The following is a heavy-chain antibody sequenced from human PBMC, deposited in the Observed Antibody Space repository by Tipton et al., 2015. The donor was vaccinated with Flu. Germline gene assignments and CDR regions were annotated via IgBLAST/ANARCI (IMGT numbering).Heavy chain of an antibody. CDR1: GDSISSRSYY. CDR2: VYFSGST. CDR3: ARSLEDQLEAFDV. D-gene: IGHD2-2*01. J-gene: IGHJ3*01. Sequence: TLSLTCTVSGDSISSRSYYWGWIRQPPGKGLEWIGTVYFSGSTYYNPSLKSRVTISTDTSKNQLSLKVTSVTAADTAVYYCARSLEDQLEAFDVWGQGTMVTVSS. V-gene: IGHV4-39*07.